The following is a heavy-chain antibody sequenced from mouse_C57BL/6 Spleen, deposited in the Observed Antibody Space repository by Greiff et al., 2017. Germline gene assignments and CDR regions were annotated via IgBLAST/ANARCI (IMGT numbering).Heavy chain of an antibody. CDR2: LDPSDSYT. D-gene: IGHD2-3*01. CDR1: GSTFTSYW. CDR3: ARNQDGYWDMDY. V-gene: IGHV1-50*01. Sequence: QVQLQQPGAELVKPGASVKLSCKASGSTFTSYWLQWVKRRPGRGLAWIRELDPSDSYTNYNPKFRGKSTVTVDPSSSTAYWQLRCLTSEDSAVYYCARNQDGYWDMDYWGQGTSVTVSA. J-gene: IGHJ4*01.